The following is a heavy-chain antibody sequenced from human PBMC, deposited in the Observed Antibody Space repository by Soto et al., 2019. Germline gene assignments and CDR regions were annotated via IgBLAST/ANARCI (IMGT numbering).Heavy chain of an antibody. CDR3: ARTAYYGSGPNDY. V-gene: IGHV1-2*04. J-gene: IGHJ4*01. CDR2: INPNSGGT. CDR1: GYTFTGYY. D-gene: IGHD3-10*01. Sequence: GASVKVSCKASGYTFTGYYMHWVRQAPGQGLEWMGWINPNSGGTNYAQKFQGWVTMTRDTSISTAYMELSRPRSDDTAVYYCARTAYYGSGPNDYWGHGTLVTVSS.